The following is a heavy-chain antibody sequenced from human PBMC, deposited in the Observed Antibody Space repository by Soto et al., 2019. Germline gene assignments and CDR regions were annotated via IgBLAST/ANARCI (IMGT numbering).Heavy chain of an antibody. CDR2: ISAYSGDT. CDR3: ARDEFEGGTTSGHFEGAMDV. D-gene: IGHD1-7*01. Sequence: QVQLVQSGPEMKEPGASVRVSCKSSGYTFTSHGITWVRQAPGQGLELVGWISAYSGDTNYAQKFQDRVTMTTDTFTSTAYMDLSSLRSEDTAVYYCARDEFEGGTTSGHFEGAMDVWGQGTTVTVSS. CDR1: GYTFTSHG. J-gene: IGHJ6*02. V-gene: IGHV1-18*01.